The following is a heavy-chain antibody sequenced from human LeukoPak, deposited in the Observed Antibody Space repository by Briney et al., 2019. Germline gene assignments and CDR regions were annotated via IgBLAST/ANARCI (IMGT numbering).Heavy chain of an antibody. J-gene: IGHJ4*02. CDR2: IYHSGST. Sequence: SETLSLTCTVSGYSISSGYYWGWIRQPPGKGLEWIGSIYHSGSTYYNPSLKSRVTISVDKSKNQFSLKLSSVTAADTAVYYCARVGFYDSSGYYYNWGQGTLVTVSS. V-gene: IGHV4-38-2*02. CDR3: ARVGFYDSSGYYYN. D-gene: IGHD3-22*01. CDR1: GYSISSGYY.